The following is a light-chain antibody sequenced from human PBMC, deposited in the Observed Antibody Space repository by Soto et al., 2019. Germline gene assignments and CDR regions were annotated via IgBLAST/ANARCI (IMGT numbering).Light chain of an antibody. CDR3: SSYTSSIPYV. J-gene: IGLJ1*01. CDR2: EVS. Sequence: QSALTQPASVSGSPGQSITISCTGTSSDVGGYNYVSWYQQHPGKAPKLMIYEVSNRPSGVSNRFSGSKSGNTASLNISGLQAEDEADYYCSSYTSSIPYVFGTGTKVTV. CDR1: SSDVGGYNY. V-gene: IGLV2-14*01.